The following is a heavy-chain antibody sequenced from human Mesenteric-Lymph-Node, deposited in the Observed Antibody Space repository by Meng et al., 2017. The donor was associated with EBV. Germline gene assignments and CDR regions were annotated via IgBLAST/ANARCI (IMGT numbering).Heavy chain of an antibody. CDR2: ISVYNGNT. Sequence: QVQLVQSGAEVKEPGASVKVSCKASGYRFTGYSLTWVRQAPGQGLEWMGWISVYNGNTNYAEKFQDRVTMTTDTSTSTAYMELRSLKSDDTAVYYCARRVNFDEYYFDFWGQGTLVTVS. CDR1: GYRFTGYS. D-gene: IGHD2-21*01. J-gene: IGHJ4*02. V-gene: IGHV1-18*01. CDR3: ARRVNFDEYYFDF.